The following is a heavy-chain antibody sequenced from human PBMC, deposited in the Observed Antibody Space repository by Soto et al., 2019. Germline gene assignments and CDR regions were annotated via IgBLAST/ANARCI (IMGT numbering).Heavy chain of an antibody. CDR1: GGSINSYY. CDR3: AAGGGLPPYY. V-gene: IGHV4-59*12. CDR2: IYYSGSTNSVST. Sequence: PSETLSLTCTVSGGSINSYYWSWIRQPPGKGLEWIGSIYYSGSTNSVSTNYNPSLESRLTISVDTSKNQFSLKLSFVTAADTAVYYCAAGGGLPPYYWGQGTLVTLSS. J-gene: IGHJ4*02. D-gene: IGHD5-12*01.